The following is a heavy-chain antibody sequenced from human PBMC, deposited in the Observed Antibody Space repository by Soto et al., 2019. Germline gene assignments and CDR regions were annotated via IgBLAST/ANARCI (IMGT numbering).Heavy chain of an antibody. D-gene: IGHD2-15*01. CDR1: GYTFTSYG. CDR3: ARLLVVAATDWFDP. V-gene: IGHV1-18*01. Sequence: QVQLGQSGAEVKKLGASEKVSCKASGYTFTSYGISWVRQAPGQGLEWMGWISAYNGNTNYAQKLQGRVTMTRDTSTSTAYMELRSLRSDDTAVYYCARLLVVAATDWFDPCGQGTLVTVSS. CDR2: ISAYNGNT. J-gene: IGHJ5*02.